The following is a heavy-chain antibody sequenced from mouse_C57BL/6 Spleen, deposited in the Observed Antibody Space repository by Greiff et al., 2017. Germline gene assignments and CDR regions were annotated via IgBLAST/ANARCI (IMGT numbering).Heavy chain of an antibody. CDR1: GYTFTSYW. Sequence: QVQLQQPGAELVKPGASVKLSCKASGYTFTSYWMHWVKQRPGQGLEWIGMIHPNSGSTNYNEKFKSKAKLTVDKSSSTAYMQLSSLTSEDSAVYYCARLGDGYWFAYWGQGTLVTVSA. V-gene: IGHV1-64*01. D-gene: IGHD2-3*01. CDR2: IHPNSGST. J-gene: IGHJ3*01. CDR3: ARLGDGYWFAY.